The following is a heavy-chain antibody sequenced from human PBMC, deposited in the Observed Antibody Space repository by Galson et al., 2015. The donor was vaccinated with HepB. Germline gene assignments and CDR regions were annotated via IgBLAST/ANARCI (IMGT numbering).Heavy chain of an antibody. V-gene: IGHV3-33*01. D-gene: IGHD3-10*01. CDR1: GFTFSSYG. Sequence: SLRLSCAASGFTFSSYGMHWVRQAPGKGLEWVALVHNDGDYKYYADSVKGRFTIAKDNSKNTLYMQMNSLRVEDTAIYYCARAGVIGNYYYFGMDVWGQGTTVTVSS. CDR3: ARAGVIGNYYYFGMDV. CDR2: VHNDGDYK. J-gene: IGHJ6*02.